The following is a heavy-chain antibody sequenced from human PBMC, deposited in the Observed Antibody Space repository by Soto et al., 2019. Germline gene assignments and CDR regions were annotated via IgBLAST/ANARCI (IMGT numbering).Heavy chain of an antibody. CDR3: AKGGWYEDH. D-gene: IGHD6-19*01. Sequence: PSETLSLTCTFSGGSVSSDYWSWIRQPPGKGLEWIGYTHNSGNTDYNPSLKSRVTISLDASRNEFSLSLRSVTATDTAVYYCAKGGWYEDHWGQGTLVTVSS. CDR1: GGSVSSDY. CDR2: THNSGNT. V-gene: IGHV4-4*08. J-gene: IGHJ4*02.